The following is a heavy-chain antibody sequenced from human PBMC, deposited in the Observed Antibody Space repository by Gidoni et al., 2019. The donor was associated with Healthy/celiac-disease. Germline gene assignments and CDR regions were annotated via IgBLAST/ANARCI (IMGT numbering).Heavy chain of an antibody. D-gene: IGHD3-3*01. V-gene: IGHV1-3*01. J-gene: IGHJ3*02. CDR2: INDGNGNT. CDR1: GYTYTSYA. CDR3: SRDHSDSNAFDI. Sequence: QVQLVQSGAEVKNPGSSVKVSCKASGYTYTSYAMHLVRQAPGKRLELMGWINDGNGNTKYSQKFQGRVTITRDTSASTAYMEVSSLRSEETVVYYCSRDHSDSNAFDIWGQGTMVTVSS.